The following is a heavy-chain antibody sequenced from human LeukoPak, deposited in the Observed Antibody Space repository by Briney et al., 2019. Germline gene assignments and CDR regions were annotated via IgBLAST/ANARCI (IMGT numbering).Heavy chain of an antibody. CDR1: RDSFTNYW. Sequence: GESLKISCKCSRDSFTNYWIAWVRQMPGKGLEWMGIIYPGDSDTRYNPSFQGQVTISADKSISTAYLQWSSRQASGTAIYYCAIRGSALEWFDPWGQGTLVTVSS. J-gene: IGHJ5*02. V-gene: IGHV5-51*01. CDR2: IYPGDSDT. D-gene: IGHD3-10*01. CDR3: AIRGSALEWFDP.